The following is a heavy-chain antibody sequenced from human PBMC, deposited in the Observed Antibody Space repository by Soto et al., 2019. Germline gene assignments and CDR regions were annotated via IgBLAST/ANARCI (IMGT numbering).Heavy chain of an antibody. J-gene: IGHJ4*02. CDR1: GFTFSSYG. V-gene: IGHV3-33*01. Sequence: QVQLVESGGGVVQPGRSLRLSRAASGFTFSSYGMHWVRQAPGKGLEWVAVIWYDGSNKYYADSVKGRFTISRDNSKNTLYLQMNSLRAEDTAVYYCAREGGGDFWSGYSAKYDYWGQGTLVTVSS. CDR2: IWYDGSNK. CDR3: AREGGGDFWSGYSAKYDY. D-gene: IGHD3-3*01.